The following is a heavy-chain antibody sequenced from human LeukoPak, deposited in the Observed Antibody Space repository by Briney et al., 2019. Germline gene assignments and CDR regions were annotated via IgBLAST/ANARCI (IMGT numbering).Heavy chain of an antibody. CDR2: ISSSSSYI. CDR3: ARDLSLRDYYDSSGYPLDY. D-gene: IGHD3-22*01. J-gene: IGHJ4*02. Sequence: PGGSLRLSCAASGFTFSSYSMNWVRQAPGKGLEWVSSISSSSSYIYYADSVKGRFTISRDNAKSSLYLQMNSLRAEDTAVYYCARDLSLRDYYDSSGYPLDYWGQGTLVTVSS. CDR1: GFTFSSYS. V-gene: IGHV3-21*01.